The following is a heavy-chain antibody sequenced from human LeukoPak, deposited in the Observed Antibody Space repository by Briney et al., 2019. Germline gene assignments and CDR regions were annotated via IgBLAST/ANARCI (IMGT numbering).Heavy chain of an antibody. J-gene: IGHJ4*02. Sequence: SETLSLTCAVYGGSFSGYYWSWIRQPPGKGLEWIGEINHSGSTNYDPSLKSRVTISVDTSKNQFSLKLSSVTAADTAVYYCAGLGYCSSTSGAEWLSYWGQGTLVTVSS. CDR3: AGLGYCSSTSGAEWLSY. CDR1: GGSFSGYY. D-gene: IGHD2-2*01. V-gene: IGHV4-34*01. CDR2: INHSGST.